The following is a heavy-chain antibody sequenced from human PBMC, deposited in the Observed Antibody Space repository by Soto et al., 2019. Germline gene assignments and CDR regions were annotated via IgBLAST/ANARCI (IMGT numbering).Heavy chain of an antibody. CDR2: ILYDGSKK. V-gene: IGHV3-30*18. D-gene: IGHD6-19*01. Sequence: QVQLVESGGGVVQPGRSLRLSCAASGFTFSSYGMHWVRQAPGKGLEWVAVILYDGSKKYYADSVKGRFTIFRDNSKNPLYLQMSSLRAEDTALYYCVKDGSSGWPYFDDMDVWGQGTTVTVSS. CDR1: GFTFSSYG. CDR3: VKDGSSGWPYFDDMDV. J-gene: IGHJ6*02.